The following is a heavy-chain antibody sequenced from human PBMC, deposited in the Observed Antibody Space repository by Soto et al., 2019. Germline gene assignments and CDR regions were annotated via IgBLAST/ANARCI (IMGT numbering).Heavy chain of an antibody. V-gene: IGHV3-66*01. CDR2: IYAGGST. CDR3: AKGDDVFDV. Sequence: GGSLRLSCAASGFSVSSKYMSWVRQAPGKGLEWVSVIYAGGSTFYADSVKGRFTISRDTSKNTLYLQMNSLRAEDRAVYYCAKGDDVFDVWGQGTMVTVSS. J-gene: IGHJ3*01. CDR1: GFSVSSKY. D-gene: IGHD3-16*01.